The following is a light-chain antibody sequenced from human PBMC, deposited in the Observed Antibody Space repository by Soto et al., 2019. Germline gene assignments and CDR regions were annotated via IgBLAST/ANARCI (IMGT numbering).Light chain of an antibody. CDR3: SSYCLSYGSIETSANVV. J-gene: IGLJ2*01. Sequence: QSALTQPASVSGSPGQSITISCTGTSSDVGGYNYVSWYQQHPGKAPKLLIYEVTNRPSGVSNRFSGSKSGNTASLTISGLQAEDEAEYYCSSYCLSYGSIETSANVVFGGGTKLTAL. V-gene: IGLV2-14*01. CDR1: SSDVGGYNY. CDR2: EVT.